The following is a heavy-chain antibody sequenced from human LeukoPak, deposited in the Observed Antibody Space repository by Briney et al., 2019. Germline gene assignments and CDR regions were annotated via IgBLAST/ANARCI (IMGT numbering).Heavy chain of an antibody. Sequence: SETLSLTCTVSGGSISNSYWSWIRQPAGKGLEWIGRIYKTGHTNYNPSLKSRVSMSVDTSKNQFFLSLRSVTAADTAVYYCASDRRYCPNTNCYYWFDAWGQGTLVTVSS. CDR2: IYKTGHT. CDR1: GGSISNSY. D-gene: IGHD2-2*01. CDR3: ASDRRYCPNTNCYYWFDA. J-gene: IGHJ5*02. V-gene: IGHV4-4*07.